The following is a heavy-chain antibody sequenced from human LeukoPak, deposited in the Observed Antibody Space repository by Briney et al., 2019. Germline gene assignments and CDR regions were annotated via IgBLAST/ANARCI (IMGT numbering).Heavy chain of an antibody. CDR3: ARGPLYYDLSTGYPPSEMYYFDF. Sequence: SVKVSCKASGGTFSSYAVIWVRQAPGQGLEWIGGIIPIFATPDYAQKFRGRVSITTDESTSTAYMELSSLRSEDTALYYCARGPLYYDLSTGYPPSEMYYFDFWGQGTLVTVSS. CDR2: IIPIFATP. V-gene: IGHV1-69*05. D-gene: IGHD3-9*01. J-gene: IGHJ4*02. CDR1: GGTFSSYA.